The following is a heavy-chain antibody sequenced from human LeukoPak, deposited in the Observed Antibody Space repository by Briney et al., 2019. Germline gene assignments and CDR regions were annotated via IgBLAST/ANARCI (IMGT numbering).Heavy chain of an antibody. CDR3: ARIAVAGKGDPWANF. V-gene: IGHV4-39*01. Sequence: SETLSLTCTVSGGSISSSGYYWGWFRQPPGKGLEWIGSIYYSGSTYYNPSLKSRVTISVDTSKNQFSLKLSSVTAADTAVYYCARIAVAGKGDPWANFWGQGTLVTVSS. D-gene: IGHD6-19*01. CDR1: GGSISSSGYY. CDR2: IYYSGST. J-gene: IGHJ4*02.